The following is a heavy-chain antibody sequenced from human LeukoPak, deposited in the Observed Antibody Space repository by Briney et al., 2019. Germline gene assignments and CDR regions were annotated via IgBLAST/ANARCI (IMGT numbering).Heavy chain of an antibody. D-gene: IGHD3-3*01. Sequence: ASVKVSCKASGYTFTNYYIHWVRQAPGQGLEWMGMINPSGGSTSYAQTFQGRVTMTRDTSTNTVYMELSSLRSEDTAVYYCARAGGVTIFAVVTAPYYQYYGLDVWGQGTTVTVSS. CDR3: ARAGGVTIFAVVTAPYYQYYGLDV. CDR1: GYTFTNYY. CDR2: INPSGGST. J-gene: IGHJ6*02. V-gene: IGHV1-46*01.